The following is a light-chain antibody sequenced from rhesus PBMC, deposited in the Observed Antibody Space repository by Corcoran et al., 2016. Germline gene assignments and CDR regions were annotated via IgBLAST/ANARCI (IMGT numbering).Light chain of an antibody. CDR3: CSYTASDTFI. CDR2: RVT. CDR1: RSDVGGNSY. V-gene: IGLV2S7*01. J-gene: IGLJ1*01. Sequence: APTQPPSVSGSPGQSVTISCTGTRSDVGGNSYVSWYQQHPGKVPKLLIYRVTERPSGVSDRFSGSRSGNTASLTLSGLQAEDEADYFCCSYTASDTFIFGTGTRLTVL.